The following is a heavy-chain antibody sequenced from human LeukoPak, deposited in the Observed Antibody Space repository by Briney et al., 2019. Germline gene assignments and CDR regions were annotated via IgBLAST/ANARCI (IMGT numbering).Heavy chain of an antibody. Sequence: ASVKVSCKASGYTFTGYYMHWVLQAPGQGLEWMGWINPNSGGTNYAQKFQGRVTMTRDTSISTAYMELSRLRSDDTAVYYCARDLDIVVVAAPNWFDPWGQGTLVTVSS. V-gene: IGHV1-2*02. D-gene: IGHD2-2*03. CDR3: ARDLDIVVVAAPNWFDP. CDR2: INPNSGGT. CDR1: GYTFTGYY. J-gene: IGHJ5*02.